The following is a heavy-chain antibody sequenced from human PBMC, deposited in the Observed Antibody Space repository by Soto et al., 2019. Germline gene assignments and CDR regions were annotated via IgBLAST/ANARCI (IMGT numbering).Heavy chain of an antibody. J-gene: IGHJ6*03. CDR3: TRPPPTGPYYYYYMDV. V-gene: IGHV3-49*03. CDR2: IRSKAYGGTT. D-gene: IGHD4-17*01. CDR1: GFTFGDYA. Sequence: GGSLRLSCTASGFTFGDYAMSWFRQAPGKGLEWVGFIRSKAYGGTTEYAASVKGRFTISRDDSKSIAYLQMNSLKTEDTAVYYCTRPPPTGPYYYYYMDVWGKGTTVTISS.